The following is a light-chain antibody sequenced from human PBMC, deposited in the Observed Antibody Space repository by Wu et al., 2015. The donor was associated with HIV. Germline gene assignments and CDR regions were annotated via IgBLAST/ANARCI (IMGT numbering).Light chain of an antibody. CDR3: QQYDVWPRT. CDR1: QSVSIN. J-gene: IGKJ1*01. Sequence: IVMTQSLATLSVSPGERATLSCRASQSVSINVAWYQQKPGQAPRLLIYDSSTRATGIPGRFSGTMSSTEFTLTINNLQSEDSAVYYYQQYDVWPRTFGQGTKVIIK. V-gene: IGKV3-15*01. CDR2: DSS.